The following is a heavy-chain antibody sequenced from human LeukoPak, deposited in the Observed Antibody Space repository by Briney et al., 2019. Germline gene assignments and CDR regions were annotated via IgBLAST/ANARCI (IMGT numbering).Heavy chain of an antibody. V-gene: IGHV3-30*04. CDR2: ISSAGTST. J-gene: IGHJ4*02. D-gene: IGHD3-9*01. Sequence: GGSLRLSCAASGFTFSTYAIHGVRQAPGKGLEGGAFISSAGTSTYFADSVKGRFTISRDYSKTPLYLQMTTIRADDTAVYYCARTYYDVLTAYYRYFDFWGQGPLLTVPS. CDR1: GFTFSTYA. CDR3: ARTYYDVLTAYYRYFDF.